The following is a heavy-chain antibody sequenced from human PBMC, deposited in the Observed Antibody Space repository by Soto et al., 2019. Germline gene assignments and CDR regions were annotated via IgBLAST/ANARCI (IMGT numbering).Heavy chain of an antibody. D-gene: IGHD3-22*01. Sequence: GGSLRLSCAASGIAFGNYAMGWVRQAPGKGLGWVAGIGVSDAVTFSADSVQGRFTISRDNSKNSLYLQMNSLTAEDTAIYYCAKNWAGYDTSGSFDNWGQGTLVTVYS. V-gene: IGHV3-23*01. CDR3: AKNWAGYDTSGSFDN. CDR1: GIAFGNYA. J-gene: IGHJ4*02. CDR2: IGVSDAVT.